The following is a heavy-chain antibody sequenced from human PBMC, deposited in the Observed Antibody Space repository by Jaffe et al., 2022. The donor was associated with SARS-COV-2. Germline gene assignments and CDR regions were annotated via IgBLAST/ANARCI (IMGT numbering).Heavy chain of an antibody. V-gene: IGHV3-73*01. CDR2: IRSKANRDST. CDR3: ARTDY. CDR1: GLIFSGSA. Sequence: EVQLVESGGGLVQPGGSLKLSCAASGLIFSGSAIHWVRQASGKGLEWVGCIRSKANRDSTVYAASVKGRFTISRDDSKNTVSLQMNSLKTEDTAVYYCARTDYWGQGTLVTVSS. J-gene: IGHJ4*02.